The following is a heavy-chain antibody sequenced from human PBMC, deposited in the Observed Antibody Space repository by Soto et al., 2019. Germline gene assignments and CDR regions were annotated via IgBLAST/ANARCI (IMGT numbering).Heavy chain of an antibody. CDR1: GFTFSDYY. D-gene: IGHD3-10*01. CDR3: ARWRESRYKTNYYFDY. V-gene: IGHV3-11*01. CDR2: ISSSGSTI. Sequence: QVQLVESGGGLVKPGGSLRLSCAASGFTFSDYYMSWIRQAPGKGLELVSYISSSGSTIYYADSVKGRFTISRDNAKNSLYLQMNSLRAEDTSVYYCARWRESRYKTNYYFDYWGKGTLVTVSS. J-gene: IGHJ4*02.